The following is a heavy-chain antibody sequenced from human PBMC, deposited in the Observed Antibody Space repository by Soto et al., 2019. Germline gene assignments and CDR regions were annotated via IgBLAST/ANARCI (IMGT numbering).Heavy chain of an antibody. D-gene: IGHD3-3*01. J-gene: IGHJ6*03. V-gene: IGHV1-24*01. CDR1: GYTLTELS. Sequence: RASVKVSCKVSGYTLTELSMHWVRQAPGKGLEWMGGFDPEDGETIYAQKFQGRVTMTEDTSTDTAYMELSSLRSEDTAVYYCATAPLRGLEWLSLDYYYYMDVWGKGTTVTVSS. CDR2: FDPEDGET. CDR3: ATAPLRGLEWLSLDYYYYMDV.